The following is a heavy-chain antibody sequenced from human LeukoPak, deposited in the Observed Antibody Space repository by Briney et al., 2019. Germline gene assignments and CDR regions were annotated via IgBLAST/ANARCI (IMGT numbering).Heavy chain of an antibody. CDR2: IYSGGST. V-gene: IGHV3-53*01. CDR1: GFPVNNKL. Sequence: GGSLSLSCSASGFPVNNKLIRGLGQAPRKGLAWVSVIYSGGSTHYADSVKGRFTISRGNAKNSLYLQMNSLTAEDTALHYCVRALNPGGWFDPCGQGTLVTVS. D-gene: IGHD3-10*01. CDR3: VRALNPGGWFDP. J-gene: IGHJ5*02.